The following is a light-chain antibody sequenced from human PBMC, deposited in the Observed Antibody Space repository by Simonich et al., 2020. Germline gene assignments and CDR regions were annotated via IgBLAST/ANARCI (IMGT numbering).Light chain of an antibody. V-gene: IGKV4-1*01. CDR1: QSFLYSSNNTNY. Sequence: DIVMTQSPDSLAVSLGERATINCKSSQSFLYSSNNTNYLACYQQKPGQPPKLLIYWASTRESGVPDRFSGSGSGTDFTLTISSLQAEDVAVYYCQQYYSTPYTFGQGTKLEIK. J-gene: IGKJ2*01. CDR2: WAS. CDR3: QQYYSTPYT.